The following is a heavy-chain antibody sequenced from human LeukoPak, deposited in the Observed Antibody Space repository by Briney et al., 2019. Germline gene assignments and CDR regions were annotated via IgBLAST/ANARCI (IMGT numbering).Heavy chain of an antibody. CDR2: IYPGDSDT. CDR1: GYSFTSYW. D-gene: IGHD3-10*01. CDR3: ARQWGRGSGSYLGY. V-gene: IGHV5-51*01. J-gene: IGHJ4*02. Sequence: GESLKISCKGSGYSFTSYWIAWVRQMPGKGLEWMGVIYPGDSDTTYSPSFQGQVTISAVKSISSAYLQWSSLRASDTAMYYCARQWGRGSGSYLGYWGQGTLVTVSS.